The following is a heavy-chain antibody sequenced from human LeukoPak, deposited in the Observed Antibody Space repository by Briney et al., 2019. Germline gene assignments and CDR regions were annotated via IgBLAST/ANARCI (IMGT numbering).Heavy chain of an antibody. CDR2: INPNSGAT. V-gene: IGHV1-2*02. CDR3: VREGTGVLDY. J-gene: IGHJ4*02. CDR1: GYSFNGYY. Sequence: ASVKVSCKASGYSFNGYYIHWVRQAPGQGLEWMGWINPNSGATNYAQKFQGRVTMTRDTSISTAYMELSSLRSDDTAVYYCVREGTGVLDYWGQGTLVTVSS. D-gene: IGHD1-14*01.